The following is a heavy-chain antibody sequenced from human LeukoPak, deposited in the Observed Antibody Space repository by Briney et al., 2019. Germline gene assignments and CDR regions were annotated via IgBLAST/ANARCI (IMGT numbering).Heavy chain of an antibody. V-gene: IGHV3-21*03. J-gene: IGHJ4*02. CDR3: ARDFYDGFALDY. CDR1: GFSFNTYS. CDR2: IFSSSTYI. D-gene: IGHD2/OR15-2a*01. Sequence: GGSLRLSCAASGFSFNTYSMNWVRQAPGKGLEWVSFIFSSSTYIYYTDSVKGRFTISRDNARNSLYLQMDNLRAEDTGVYYCARDFYDGFALDYWGQGTLVTVSS.